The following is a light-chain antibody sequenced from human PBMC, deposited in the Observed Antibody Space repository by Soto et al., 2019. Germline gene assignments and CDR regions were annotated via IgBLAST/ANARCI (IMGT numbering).Light chain of an antibody. CDR2: GAS. CDR1: QGISSN. CDR3: QKLNAYPPWT. Sequence: DIQMTQSPSSLSASVEDRVIITCRASQGISSNLAWYQQKPGRAPKLLIFGASTLQSGVPSRFSGSGSGTDFTLTISSLQPEDFATYFCQKLNAYPPWTFGQGTKVDI. J-gene: IGKJ1*01. V-gene: IGKV1-9*01.